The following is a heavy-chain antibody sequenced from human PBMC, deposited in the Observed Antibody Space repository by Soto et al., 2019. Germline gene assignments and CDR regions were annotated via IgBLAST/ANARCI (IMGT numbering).Heavy chain of an antibody. J-gene: IGHJ6*03. CDR2: IYYSGST. Sequence: PSETLSLTCTVSGGSISSYYWSWIRQPPGKGLEWIGYIYYSGSTNYNPSLKSRVTISVDTSKNQFSLKLTSVTAADTAVYYCARKDPPPYYDFWSGYAPMNRRYYFYMDVRGKGTTVTV. CDR3: ARKDPPPYYDFWSGYAPMNRRYYFYMDV. V-gene: IGHV4-59*01. CDR1: GGSISSYY. D-gene: IGHD3-3*01.